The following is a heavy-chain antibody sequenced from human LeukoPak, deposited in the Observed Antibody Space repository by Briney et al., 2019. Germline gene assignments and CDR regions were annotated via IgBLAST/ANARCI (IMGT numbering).Heavy chain of an antibody. J-gene: IGHJ3*02. CDR3: ARVGDGVDAFDI. CDR2: IYYSGST. V-gene: IGHV4-39*07. CDR1: GGSISSSSYY. Sequence: SETLSLTCTVSGGSISSSSYYWGWIRQPPGKGLEWIGSIYYSGSTNYNPSLKSRVTISVDTSKNQFSLKLSSVTAADTAVYYCARVGDGVDAFDIWGQGTMVTVSS. D-gene: IGHD2-21*02.